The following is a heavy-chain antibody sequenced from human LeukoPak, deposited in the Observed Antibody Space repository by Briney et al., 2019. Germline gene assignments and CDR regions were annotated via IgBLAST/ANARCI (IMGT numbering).Heavy chain of an antibody. CDR1: GFTFSSYA. CDR3: AKDPAVANTARRFQH. D-gene: IGHD6-19*01. CDR2: ISGSGAST. J-gene: IGHJ1*01. Sequence: GGSLRLSCVASGFTFSSYAMSWVRQAPGKGLEWVSGISGSGASTYYADSVKGRFTISRDNSKNTLYLHMNSLRAEDTAVYYCAKDPAVANTARRFQHWGQGTLVTVTS. V-gene: IGHV3-23*01.